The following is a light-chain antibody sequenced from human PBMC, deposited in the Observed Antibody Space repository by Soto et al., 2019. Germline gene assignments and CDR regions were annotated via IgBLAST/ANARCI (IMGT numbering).Light chain of an antibody. Sequence: EIVMTQSPASLSVSPVERATLSCRARQSVSSNLAWCQQKPGQAPRLLIYGASTGATGVPARFSGSGYGTDFTLTISSLQSEDFAVYSCQQYNNWARPFGEGTMADVK. CDR2: GAS. CDR3: QQYNNWARP. CDR1: QSVSSN. J-gene: IGKJ1*01. V-gene: IGKV3-15*01.